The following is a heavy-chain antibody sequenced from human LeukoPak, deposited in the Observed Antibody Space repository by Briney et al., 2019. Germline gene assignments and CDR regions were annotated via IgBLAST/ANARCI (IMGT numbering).Heavy chain of an antibody. CDR2: ISHSGST. D-gene: IGHD4-17*01. CDR1: GGSFSGYY. V-gene: IGHV4-34*01. Sequence: SETLSLTCAVYGGSFSGYYWSWIRQPPGKGLEWIGEISHSGSTNYNPSLKSRVTISVDTSKNQFSLKLSSVTAADTAVYYCARHPVTTFYYYGMDVWGQGTTVTVSS. CDR3: ARHPVTTFYYYGMDV. J-gene: IGHJ6*02.